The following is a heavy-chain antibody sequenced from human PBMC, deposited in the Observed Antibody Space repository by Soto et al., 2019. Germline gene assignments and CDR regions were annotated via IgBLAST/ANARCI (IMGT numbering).Heavy chain of an antibody. Sequence: SETLSLTCTVSGGSISSYYWSWIRQPPGKGLEWIGYIYYSGSTNYNPSLKSRVTISVDTSKNRFSLKLSSVTAADTAVYYCARDKKEESSGWYDAFDIWGQGTMVTVSS. CDR1: GGSISSYY. CDR2: IYYSGST. J-gene: IGHJ3*02. CDR3: ARDKKEESSGWYDAFDI. V-gene: IGHV4-59*01. D-gene: IGHD6-19*01.